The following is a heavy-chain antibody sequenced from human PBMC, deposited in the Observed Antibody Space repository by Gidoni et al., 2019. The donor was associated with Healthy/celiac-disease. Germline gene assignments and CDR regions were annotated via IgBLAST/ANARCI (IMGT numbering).Heavy chain of an antibody. J-gene: IGHJ6*02. CDR2: IDPSDSYP. V-gene: IGHV5-10-1*03. Sequence: EVQLVQSGAEVKKPGESLRIACKGSGYSFTSYWISWVRQMPGKGLEWMGRIDPSDSYPNDSPSFQGHVTISADKSISTAYLQCSSLQASDTAMYYCARPITSHKQQLVPYGDVYYYYYGMDVWGQGTTVTVSS. CDR3: ARPITSHKQQLVPYGDVYYYYYGMDV. D-gene: IGHD6-13*01. CDR1: GYSFTSYW.